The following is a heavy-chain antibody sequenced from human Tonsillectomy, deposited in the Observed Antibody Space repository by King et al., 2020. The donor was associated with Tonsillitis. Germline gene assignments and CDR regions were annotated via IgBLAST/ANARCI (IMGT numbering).Heavy chain of an antibody. CDR2: IKQEGSEK. Sequence: VQLVESGGGLVQPGGSLRLSCAASGFTFSSYWMSWVRQAPGKGLEWVANIKQEGSEKYYVDSVKGRFTISRDNAKNSLYLQMNSLRAEDTAVYYCAREGIAVAGNYYYYGMDVWGQGTTVTVSS. V-gene: IGHV3-7*03. CDR1: GFTFSSYW. D-gene: IGHD6-19*01. CDR3: AREGIAVAGNYYYYGMDV. J-gene: IGHJ6*02.